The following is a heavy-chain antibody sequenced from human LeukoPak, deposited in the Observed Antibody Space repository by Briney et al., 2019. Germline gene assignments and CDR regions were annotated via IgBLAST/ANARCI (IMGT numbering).Heavy chain of an antibody. J-gene: IGHJ4*02. CDR3: ARGYSYGSHFDY. CDR2: ISSSGSII. V-gene: IGHV3-48*03. CDR1: GLTFSSDE. Sequence: PGGSLRLSCAASGLTFSSDEMNWVRQAPGKGLEWVSYISSSGSIIYYADSVKGRFTISRDNAKNSLYLQMNSLRAEDTAVYYCARGYSYGSHFDYWGQGTLVTVSS. D-gene: IGHD5-18*01.